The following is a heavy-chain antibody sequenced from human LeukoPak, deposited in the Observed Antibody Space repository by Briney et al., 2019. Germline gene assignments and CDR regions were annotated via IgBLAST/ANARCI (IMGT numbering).Heavy chain of an antibody. J-gene: IGHJ4*02. D-gene: IGHD3-10*01. Sequence: PGGSLRLSCAASGFTFSSYAMSWVRQAPGKGLEWVSAISGSGGSTYYADSVKGRFTISRDNSKNTLYLQMNSLRAEDTAVYYCAKGPDGSGSFPFPPNSVWGQGTLVTVSS. V-gene: IGHV3-23*01. CDR3: AKGPDGSGSFPFPPNSV. CDR2: ISGSGGST. CDR1: GFTFSSYA.